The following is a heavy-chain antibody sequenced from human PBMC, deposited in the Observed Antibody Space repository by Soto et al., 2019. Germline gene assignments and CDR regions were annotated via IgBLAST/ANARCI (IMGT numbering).Heavy chain of an antibody. CDR3: ARDVGVVGATLDY. J-gene: IGHJ4*02. CDR1: GFTFKSYG. CDR2: IWYDGSKK. V-gene: IGHV3-33*01. Sequence: QVQLVESGGGVVQPGRSLRLSCATSGFTFKSYGMHWVRQAPGKGLEWVAVIWYDGSKKYYADSVKGRFTISRDDSKNTLYLQMHSLRGEDTAIYYCARDVGVVGATLDYRGQGTLVTVYS. D-gene: IGHD1-26*01.